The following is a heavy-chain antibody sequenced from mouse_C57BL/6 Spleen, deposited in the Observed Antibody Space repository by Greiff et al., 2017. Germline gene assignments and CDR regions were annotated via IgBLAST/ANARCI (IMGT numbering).Heavy chain of an antibody. J-gene: IGHJ4*01. Sequence: QVQLQQPGTELVKPGASVKLSCKASGYTFTSYWMHWVKRRPGQGLEWIGNINPSNGGTNYNEKFKSKATLTVDKSSSTAYMQLSSLTSEDSAVYYCSRDCSSYDYAMDYWGQGTSVTVSS. CDR3: SRDCSSYDYAMDY. D-gene: IGHD1-1*01. V-gene: IGHV1-53*01. CDR1: GYTFTSYW. CDR2: INPSNGGT.